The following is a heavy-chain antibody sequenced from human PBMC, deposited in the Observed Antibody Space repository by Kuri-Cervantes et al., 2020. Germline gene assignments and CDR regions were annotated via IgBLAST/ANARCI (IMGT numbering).Heavy chain of an antibody. CDR2: ISYDGSNK. CDR1: GFTFSSYA. CDR3: ARDAKYQLLFTY. J-gene: IGHJ4*02. D-gene: IGHD2-2*01. Sequence: GGSLRLFCAASGFTFSSYAMHWVRQAPGKGLKWVAVISYDGSNKYYADSVKGRFTISRDNSKNTLYLQMNSLRAEDTAVYYCARDAKYQLLFTYWGQGTLVTVSS. V-gene: IGHV3-30-3*01.